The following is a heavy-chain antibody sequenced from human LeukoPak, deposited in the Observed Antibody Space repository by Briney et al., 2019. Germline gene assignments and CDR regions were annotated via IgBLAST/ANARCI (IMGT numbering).Heavy chain of an antibody. Sequence: GGSLRLSCAASGFTFSSYNMNWVRQAPGKGLEWVSSISSSSSCIYYTDSVKGRFTISRDNANNSLYLQMTRLRADDTVIYYCARMSLGAAAGTSRWGQGTLVTVSS. CDR2: ISSSSSCI. D-gene: IGHD6-13*01. J-gene: IGHJ4*02. CDR3: ARMSLGAAAGTSR. V-gene: IGHV3-21*01. CDR1: GFTFSSYN.